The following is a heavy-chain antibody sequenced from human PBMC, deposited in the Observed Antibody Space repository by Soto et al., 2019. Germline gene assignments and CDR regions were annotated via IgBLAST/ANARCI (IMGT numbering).Heavy chain of an antibody. CDR2: ISSGASTI. CDR1: GFIFNDYY. V-gene: IGHV3-11*01. J-gene: IGHJ6*02. CDR3: ARDLKAVVNHIHYNHYGLDV. Sequence: QEQLVESGGGLVKPGVSLRLSCAASGFIFNDYYMSWIRQAPGKGLEWVAYISSGASTISYADSVKGRFTISRDNTKNLLYLQMNSLRAEDTAVYYCARDLKAVVNHIHYNHYGLDVWGQGTTVTVSS. D-gene: IGHD3-22*01.